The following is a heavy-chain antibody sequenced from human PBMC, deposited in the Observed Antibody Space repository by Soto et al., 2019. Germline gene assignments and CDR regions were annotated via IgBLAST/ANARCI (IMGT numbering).Heavy chain of an antibody. V-gene: IGHV1-8*01. J-gene: IGHJ4*02. CDR3: ASAMSTT. CDR1: GYTFPSHD. D-gene: IGHD2-2*01. CDR2: MNPNSGHT. Sequence: QVQLVQSGAELKKPGASVKVSCKASGYTFPSHDINWMRHATGQGLEWMGWMNPNSGHTNNAQKFQGRVNMTRNTAISTAYVELNSLRSEDTAVYYWASAMSTTRGQGTLVTVSS.